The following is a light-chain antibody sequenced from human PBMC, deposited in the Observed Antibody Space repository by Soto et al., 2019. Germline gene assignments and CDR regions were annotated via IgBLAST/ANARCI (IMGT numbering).Light chain of an antibody. CDR3: QQSNSSPYT. CDR2: GAS. J-gene: IGKJ2*01. V-gene: IGKV1-39*01. CDR1: QSINSY. Sequence: DIPMTQSPSSLSASVGDRVTITCRASQSINSYLNWYQQKPGKAPKLLIYGASSLQSGVPSRFSGSGSGTDFTLTISSLQPEDFATYYCQQSNSSPYTFGQGTKLEIK.